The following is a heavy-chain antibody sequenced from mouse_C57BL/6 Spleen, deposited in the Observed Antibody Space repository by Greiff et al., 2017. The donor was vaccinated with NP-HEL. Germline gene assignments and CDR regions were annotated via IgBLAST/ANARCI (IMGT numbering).Heavy chain of an antibody. CDR3: TTGDYSNSYAMDY. V-gene: IGHV14-1*01. CDR2: IDPEDGDT. J-gene: IGHJ4*01. CDR1: GFNIKDYY. D-gene: IGHD2-5*01. Sequence: QLQQSGAELVRPGASVKLSCTASGFNIKDYYTHWVKQRPEQGLEWIGRIDPEDGDTEYAPKFQGKATMTADTSSNTAYLQLSSLTSEDTAVYYCTTGDYSNSYAMDYWGQGTSVTVSS.